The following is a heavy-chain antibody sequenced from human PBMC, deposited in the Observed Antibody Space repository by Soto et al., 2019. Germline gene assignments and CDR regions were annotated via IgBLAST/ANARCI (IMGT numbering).Heavy chain of an antibody. CDR2: ISSSNSYI. D-gene: IGHD5-12*01. Sequence: GGSLRLSCAASGFTFSSYSMNWVRQAPGKGLEWVSSISSSNSYIYYADSVKGRFTISRDNAKNSLYLQMNSLRAEDTAVYYSASTRRDGYNNYYYYYGMDVWGQGTTVTVSS. CDR1: GFTFSSYS. J-gene: IGHJ6*02. V-gene: IGHV3-21*01. CDR3: ASTRRDGYNNYYYYYGMDV.